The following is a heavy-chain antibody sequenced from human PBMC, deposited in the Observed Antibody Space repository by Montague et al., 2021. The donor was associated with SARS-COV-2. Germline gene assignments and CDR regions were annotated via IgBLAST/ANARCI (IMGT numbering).Heavy chain of an antibody. V-gene: IGHV4-34*01. J-gene: IGHJ4*02. D-gene: IGHD3-10*01. CDR1: GGSFSCYY. CDR3: ARGARQGYGFRLGSFDS. Sequence: SETLSLTCAVYGGSFSCYYCNWIRQPPGKGLELTGEINHSGSTNYNPSLKSRVTMSVDTSKNQFSLKLSSVTAADTAVYYCARGARQGYGFRLGSFDSWGQGTLVTVSS. CDR2: INHSGST.